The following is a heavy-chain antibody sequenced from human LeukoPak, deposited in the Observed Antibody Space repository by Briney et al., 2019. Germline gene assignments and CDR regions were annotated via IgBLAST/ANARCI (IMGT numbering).Heavy chain of an antibody. V-gene: IGHV4-31*03. Sequence: TLSLTCTVSGGSISSGGYYWSWIRQHPGKGLEWIGYIYYSGSTYYNPSLKSRVTISVDTSKNQFSLKLSSVTAADTAVYYCASTSSITGTTSWFDPWGQETLVTVSS. D-gene: IGHD1-7*01. J-gene: IGHJ5*02. CDR2: IYYSGST. CDR1: GGSISSGGYY. CDR3: ASTSSITGTTSWFDP.